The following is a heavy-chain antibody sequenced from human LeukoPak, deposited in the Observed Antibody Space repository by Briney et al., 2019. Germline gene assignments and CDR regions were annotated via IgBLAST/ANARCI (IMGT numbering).Heavy chain of an antibody. J-gene: IGHJ4*02. V-gene: IGHV3-23*01. CDR1: GFTFSSYA. D-gene: IGHD3-22*01. Sequence: PGGSLRLSCAASGFTFSSYAMSWVRQAPGKGLEWVSAISGSGGSTYYADSVKGRFTNSRDNSKNTLYLQMNSLRAEDTAVYYCAKDYYDSSGYYEEYFDYWGQGTLVTVSS. CDR2: ISGSGGST. CDR3: AKDYYDSSGYYEEYFDY.